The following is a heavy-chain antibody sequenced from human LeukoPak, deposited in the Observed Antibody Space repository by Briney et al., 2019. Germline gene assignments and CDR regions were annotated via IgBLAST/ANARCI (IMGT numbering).Heavy chain of an antibody. Sequence: GGSLRLSCAASGFTFSSYDMSWVRQAPGKGLEWVSTINSYGAYTYYADSVRGRFTISRDNSKNTLYLQMNSLRAEDTAVYYCARSPVLLWFGGEINWFDPWGQGTLVTVSS. CDR1: GFTFSSYD. CDR3: ARSPVLLWFGGEINWFDP. J-gene: IGHJ5*02. CDR2: INSYGAYT. V-gene: IGHV3-23*01. D-gene: IGHD3-10*01.